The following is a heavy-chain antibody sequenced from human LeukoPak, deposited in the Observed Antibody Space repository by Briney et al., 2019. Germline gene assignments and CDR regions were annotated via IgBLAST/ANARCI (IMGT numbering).Heavy chain of an antibody. D-gene: IGHD3-16*01. CDR1: GFTFDDYG. V-gene: IGHV3-23*01. Sequence: PGGSLRLSCAASGFTFDDYGMSWVRQAPGKGLEWVSVISGSGGSTYYADSVKGRFTISRDNSKNTLYLQMNSLRAEDTALYYCAKDYADYFQYWGQGTLVTVSS. J-gene: IGHJ1*01. CDR2: ISGSGGST. CDR3: AKDYADYFQY.